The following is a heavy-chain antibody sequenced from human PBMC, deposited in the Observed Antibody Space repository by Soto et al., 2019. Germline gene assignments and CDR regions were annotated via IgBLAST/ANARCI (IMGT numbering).Heavy chain of an antibody. CDR1: GFSLSTSGVG. Sequence: QITLKESGPPLVKPTQTLTLTCTLSGFSLSTSGVGVGWIRQPPGKALEWLALIYWDDDKRYSPFLKSRLTITKDTSKNQVVLTLTNMDPVDTATYYCAHKGDGYRGFKSWGQGTLVTVSS. V-gene: IGHV2-5*02. CDR3: AHKGDGYRGFKS. D-gene: IGHD5-12*01. CDR2: IYWDDDK. J-gene: IGHJ5*01.